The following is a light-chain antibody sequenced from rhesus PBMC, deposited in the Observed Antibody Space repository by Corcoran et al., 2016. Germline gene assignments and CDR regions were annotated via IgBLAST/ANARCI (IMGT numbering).Light chain of an antibody. CDR3: HQGYSPPYS. Sequence: DIQMTQSPSSLSASAGDKVTITCRASQGISRLLAWYQQKHGTAPNLLIYDASSLETGGPSRFSGSGSGTDYTLSVISLQPEDFATYYCHQGYSPPYSFGQGTKVEFK. V-gene: IGKV1-18*01. CDR1: QGISRL. CDR2: DAS. J-gene: IGKJ2*01.